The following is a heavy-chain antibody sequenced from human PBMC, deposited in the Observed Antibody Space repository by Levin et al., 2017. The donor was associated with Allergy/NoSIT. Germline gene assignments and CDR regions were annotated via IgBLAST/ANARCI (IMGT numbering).Heavy chain of an antibody. V-gene: IGHV3-74*01. J-gene: IGHJ3*01. D-gene: IGHD6-25*01. Sequence: GGSLRLSCPASGFTFSSYWMHWVRQAPGKGLVWVSRINTDGSSVTYADSVKGRFTISRDNATNTLYLQMTSLRAEDTARYYCAGEPNSGFDVWGQGTMVTVSS. CDR2: INTDGSSV. CDR1: GFTFSSYW. CDR3: AGEPNSGFDV.